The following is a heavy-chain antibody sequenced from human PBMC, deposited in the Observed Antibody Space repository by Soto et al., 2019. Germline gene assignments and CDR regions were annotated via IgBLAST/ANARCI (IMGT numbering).Heavy chain of an antibody. CDR1: GFTFTNYA. CDR3: AKYTVTTSLGDY. J-gene: IGHJ4*02. D-gene: IGHD4-17*01. Sequence: QPGGSLRLSCAASGFTFTNYAMAWVRQAPGKGLEWVSGIGTRDGSTHYADSVKGRFTISRDNFKSTLQLQMNSLRADDTAVYYCAKYTVTTSLGDYWGQGILVTVSS. CDR2: IGTRDGST. V-gene: IGHV3-23*01.